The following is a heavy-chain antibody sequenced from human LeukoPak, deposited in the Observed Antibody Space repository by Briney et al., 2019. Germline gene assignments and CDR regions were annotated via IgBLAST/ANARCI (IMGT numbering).Heavy chain of an antibody. J-gene: IGHJ5*02. CDR3: ARGRGTGTTSRHNWFDP. V-gene: IGHV4-4*02. D-gene: IGHD1-7*01. Sequence: PSGTLSLTCAVSGGSISSSNWWSWVRQPPGRGLEWIGEIYHSGSTNYNPSLKSRVTISVDKSKNQFSLKLSSVTAADTAVYYCARGRGTGTTSRHNWFDPWGQGTLVTVSS. CDR1: GGSISSSNW. CDR2: IYHSGST.